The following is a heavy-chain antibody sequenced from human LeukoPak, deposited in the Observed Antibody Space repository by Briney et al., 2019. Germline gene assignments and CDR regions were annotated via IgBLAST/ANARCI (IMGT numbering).Heavy chain of an antibody. V-gene: IGHV3-15*01. Sequence: GGSLRLSCAASGFTFSNAWMSWVRQAPGKGLEWVGRIKSKTDGGTADYAAPVKGRFTISRDDSKNTLYLQMNSLKTEDTAVYYCTTPGYYYGSGSYFGGAGYWGQGTLVTVSS. CDR2: IKSKTDGGTA. CDR3: TTPGYYYGSGSYFGGAGY. CDR1: GFTFSNAW. J-gene: IGHJ4*02. D-gene: IGHD3-10*01.